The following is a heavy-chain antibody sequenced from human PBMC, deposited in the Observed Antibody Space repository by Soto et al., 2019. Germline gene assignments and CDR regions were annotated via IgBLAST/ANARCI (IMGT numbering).Heavy chain of an antibody. J-gene: IGHJ4*02. D-gene: IGHD1-26*01. V-gene: IGHV1-8*01. CDR2: MQPSTGRT. CDR1: GYSFTSLD. Sequence: ASVRVSCKASGYSFTSLDINWVRQTAGQGLEWMGWMQPSTGRTGYAQKFQGRVTMTRDTSINTAYMELTTLTSDDTAFYYCARGVSAGVDYWGQGTLVTVSS. CDR3: ARGVSAGVDY.